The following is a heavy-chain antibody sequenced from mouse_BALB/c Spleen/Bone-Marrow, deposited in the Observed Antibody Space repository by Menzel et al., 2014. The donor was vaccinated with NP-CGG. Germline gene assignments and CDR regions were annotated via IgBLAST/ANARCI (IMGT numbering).Heavy chain of an antibody. CDR2: IYPGNGDT. CDR3: ARWGNGGYYAMDY. Sequence: LQQSGAELVKPGASVKMSCKASGHTFTSYNMHWVKQTPGQGLEWIGAIYPGNGDTSYNQKFKGKATLTADKSSSTAYMQLSSLTSEDSAACYCARWGNGGYYAMDYWGQGTSVAVSS. V-gene: IGHV1-12*01. J-gene: IGHJ4*01. CDR1: GHTFTSYN.